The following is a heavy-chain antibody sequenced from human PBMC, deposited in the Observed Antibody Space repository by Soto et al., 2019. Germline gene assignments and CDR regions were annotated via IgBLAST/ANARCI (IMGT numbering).Heavy chain of an antibody. Sequence: PGGSLRLSCAASGFTVSSYAMSWVRQAPGKGLEWGSAIGGCGGSTYYADSVKGRFTISRDNSKNTVYLQINSLRADDTAVYYCAKAPNSVLRRAFDIWAQGTMVTVSS. CDR1: GFTVSSYA. CDR3: AKAPNSVLRRAFDI. V-gene: IGHV3-23*01. CDR2: IGGCGGST. J-gene: IGHJ3*02.